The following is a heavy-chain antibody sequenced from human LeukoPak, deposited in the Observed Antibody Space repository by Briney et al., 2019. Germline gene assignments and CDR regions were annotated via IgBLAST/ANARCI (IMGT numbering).Heavy chain of an antibody. D-gene: IGHD5-12*01. CDR2: IRNKAYGGTT. CDR1: GFTFGVFA. Sequence: GGSLRLSCTASGFTFGVFAMSCFRQAPGKGREWVGFIRNKAYGGTTEYAASVKGRFTISRDDSKSTAYLQMNSLKSEDTAVYYCTRYWYRLLWGQGTLVTVSS. CDR3: TRYWYRLL. J-gene: IGHJ4*02. V-gene: IGHV3-49*03.